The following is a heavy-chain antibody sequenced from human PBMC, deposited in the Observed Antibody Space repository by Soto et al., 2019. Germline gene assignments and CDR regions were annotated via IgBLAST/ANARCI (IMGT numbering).Heavy chain of an antibody. Sequence: QVQLVQSGAEVKKPGSSVKVSCKASGGTFSSYAITWVRQAPGQGLEWMGGIIPTFGTANYAQKFQGRVTITADKSTSTAYMELSSLRSEDTAVYYCAMTRRINMIVVGNYFDYWGQGTLVTVSS. J-gene: IGHJ4*02. CDR3: AMTRRINMIVVGNYFDY. CDR2: IIPTFGTA. D-gene: IGHD3-22*01. V-gene: IGHV1-69*06. CDR1: GGTFSSYA.